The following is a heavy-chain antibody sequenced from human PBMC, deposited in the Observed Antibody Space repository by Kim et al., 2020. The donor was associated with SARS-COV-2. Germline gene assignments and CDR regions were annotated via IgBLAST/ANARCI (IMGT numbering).Heavy chain of an antibody. D-gene: IGHD5-12*01. V-gene: IGHV3-15*01. CDR1: GFTFSNAW. Sequence: GGSLRLSCAASGFTFSNAWMSWFRQAPGKGLEWVGRIKSKTDGGTTDYAAPVKGRFTISRDDSKNTLYLQMNSLKTEDTAVYYCTTVYSGYDLPRNWGQGTLVTVSS. CDR2: IKSKTDGGTT. CDR3: TTVYSGYDLPRN. J-gene: IGHJ4*02.